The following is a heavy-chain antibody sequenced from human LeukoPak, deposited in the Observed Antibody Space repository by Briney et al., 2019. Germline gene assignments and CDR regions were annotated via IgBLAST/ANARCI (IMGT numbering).Heavy chain of an antibody. Sequence: TSETLSLTCTVSGGSISPYYWSWIRQPPGKGLEWIGSIYYSGGTYYNPSLKSRVTISVDTSKNQFSLKLSSVTAADTAVYYCASSPVLEWLLLWGQGTLVTVSS. CDR1: GGSISPYY. D-gene: IGHD3-3*01. CDR2: IYYSGGT. V-gene: IGHV4-59*05. CDR3: ASSPVLEWLLL. J-gene: IGHJ4*02.